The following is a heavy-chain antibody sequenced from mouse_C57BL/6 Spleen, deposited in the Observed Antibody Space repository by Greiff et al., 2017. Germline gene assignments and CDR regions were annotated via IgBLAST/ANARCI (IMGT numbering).Heavy chain of an antibody. CDR2: FYPGSGSI. J-gene: IGHJ2*01. V-gene: IGHV1-62-2*01. CDR1: GYTFTEYT. CDR3: ARHPYYYCSSYYFDY. Sequence: VKLQESGAELVKPGASVKLSCKASGYTFTEYTIHWVKQRSGQGLEWIGWFYPGSGSIKYNEKFKDKATLTADKSSSTVYMELSRMTSEDSAVYFCARHPYYYCSSYYFDYWGQGTTLTVSS. D-gene: IGHD1-1*01.